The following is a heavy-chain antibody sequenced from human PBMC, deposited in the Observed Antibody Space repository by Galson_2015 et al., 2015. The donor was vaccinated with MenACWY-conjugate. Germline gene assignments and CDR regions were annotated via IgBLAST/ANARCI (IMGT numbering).Heavy chain of an antibody. CDR3: ASSSGWQGFDY. V-gene: IGHV4-59*01. D-gene: IGHD6-19*01. CDR2: IYYSGST. Sequence: WSWIRQPPGKGLEWIGYIYYSGSTNYNPSLKSRVTISVDTSKNQFTLKLSSVTAADTAVYYCASSSGWQGFDYWGQGTLVTVSS. J-gene: IGHJ4*02.